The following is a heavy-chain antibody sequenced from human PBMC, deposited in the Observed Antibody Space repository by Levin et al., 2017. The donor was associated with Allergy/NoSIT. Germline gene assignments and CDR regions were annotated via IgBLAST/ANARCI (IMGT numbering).Heavy chain of an antibody. CDR3: AREGVMAPGPRPYWYFDV. CDR2: IIPILSTS. J-gene: IGHJ2*01. D-gene: IGHD3-16*01. V-gene: IGHV1-69*01. Sequence: KISCKASGGTFNSHAITWVRQAPGHGLEWMGGIIPILSTSNYAQKFQDRVTITANESTSTAFMELTSLTSEDTAVYYCAREGVMAPGPRPYWYFDVWGRGTLVIVSS. CDR1: GGTFNSHA.